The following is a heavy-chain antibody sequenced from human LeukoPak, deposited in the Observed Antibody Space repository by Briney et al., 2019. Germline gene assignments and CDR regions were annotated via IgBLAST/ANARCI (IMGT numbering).Heavy chain of an antibody. D-gene: IGHD4-11*01. CDR2: ISGDRTNR. CDR1: GFTVSSNY. V-gene: IGHV3-53*01. CDR3: AHDAGPTGNPFFDY. J-gene: IGHJ4*02. Sequence: GGSLRLSCAVSGFTVSSNYMSWVRQSPGKGLEWVSTISGDRTNRHCADSVKGRFSISRDNSRNTLYLQMNSLTVEDTALYYCAHDAGPTGNPFFDYWGQGTLVTVSS.